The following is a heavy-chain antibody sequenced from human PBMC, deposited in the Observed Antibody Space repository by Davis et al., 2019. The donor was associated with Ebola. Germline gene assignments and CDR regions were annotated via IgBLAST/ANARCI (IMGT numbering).Heavy chain of an antibody. V-gene: IGHV4-4*01. J-gene: IGHJ3*02. CDR2: IYASART. CDR3: ARLRSPRDDAFDI. D-gene: IGHD1-14*01. CDR1: GGSTSSHTW. Sequence: MPGGSLRLSCTVSGGSTSSHTWWRWVRQYPGKGLAWIGEIYASARTNYNPSLKTPVTISVDTSKTQVSLNLTSVTAADTAVYFCARLRSPRDDAFDIWGQGTLITVSS.